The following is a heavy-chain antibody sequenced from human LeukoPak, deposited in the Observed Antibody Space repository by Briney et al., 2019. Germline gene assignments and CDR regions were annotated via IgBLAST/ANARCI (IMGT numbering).Heavy chain of an antibody. J-gene: IGHJ3*02. CDR3: AGLQLAGAFDI. Sequence: SETLSLTCTVSGYSISSGYYWGWIRQPPGKGLEWIGSIYHSGSTYYNPSLKSRVTISVDTSKNQFSLKLSSVTAADTAVYYCAGLQLAGAFDIWGQGTMVTVSS. CDR2: IYHSGST. CDR1: GYSISSGYY. D-gene: IGHD5-18*01. V-gene: IGHV4-38-2*02.